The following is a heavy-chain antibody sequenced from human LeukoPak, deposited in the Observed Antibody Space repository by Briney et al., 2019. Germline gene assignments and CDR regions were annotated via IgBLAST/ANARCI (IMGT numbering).Heavy chain of an antibody. V-gene: IGHV3-21*01. CDR1: GFTFSSYA. J-gene: IGHJ4*02. Sequence: GGSLRLSCAASGFTFSSYAMNWVRQAPGKGLEWVSSISSSSSYIYYADSVKGRFTISRDNAKNSLYLQMNSLRAEDTAVYYCARTGVATCGRPDYWGQGTLVTVSS. CDR2: ISSSSSYI. CDR3: ARTGVATCGRPDY. D-gene: IGHD7-27*01.